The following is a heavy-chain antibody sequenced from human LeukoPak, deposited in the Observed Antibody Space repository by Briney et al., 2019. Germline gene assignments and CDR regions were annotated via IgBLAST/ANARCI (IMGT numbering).Heavy chain of an antibody. CDR3: ARDRTYYYDSSGYPGYYYGMDV. CDR2: IYYSGST. J-gene: IGHJ6*02. Sequence: SETLSLTCTVSGGSISSDYWSWIRQPPGKGLEWIGYIYYSGSTNYNPSLKSRVTISVDTSKNQFSLKLSSVTAADTAVYYCARDRTYYYDSSGYPGYYYGMDVWGQGTTVTVSS. CDR1: GGSISSDY. V-gene: IGHV4-59*01. D-gene: IGHD3-22*01.